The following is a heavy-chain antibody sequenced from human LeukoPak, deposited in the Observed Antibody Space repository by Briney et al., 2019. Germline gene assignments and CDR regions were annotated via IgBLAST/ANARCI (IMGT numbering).Heavy chain of an antibody. J-gene: IGHJ5*02. Sequence: GASVKVSCKASGYTFTSYGISWVRQAPGQGLEWMGWISAYNGNTNYAQKLQGRVTMTTDTSTSTAYMELRSLRSDDTAVYYCARDLEVDRDDSSSPFLPWGQGTLVTVSS. V-gene: IGHV1-18*01. CDR3: ARDLEVDRDDSSSPFLP. D-gene: IGHD6-13*01. CDR1: GYTFTSYG. CDR2: ISAYNGNT.